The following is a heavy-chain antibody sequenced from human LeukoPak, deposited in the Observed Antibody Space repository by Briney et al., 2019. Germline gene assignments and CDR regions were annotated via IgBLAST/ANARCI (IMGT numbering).Heavy chain of an antibody. D-gene: IGHD6-19*01. V-gene: IGHV3-9*01. CDR3: AKGQQWLAYFDY. CDR1: GFTFDDYA. J-gene: IGHJ4*02. Sequence: GGSLRLSCAASGFTFDDYAMHWVRQAPGKGLEWVPGISWNSGSIGYADSVKGRFTISRDNAKNSLYLQMNSLRAEDTALYYCAKGQQWLAYFDYWGQGTLVTVSS. CDR2: ISWNSGSI.